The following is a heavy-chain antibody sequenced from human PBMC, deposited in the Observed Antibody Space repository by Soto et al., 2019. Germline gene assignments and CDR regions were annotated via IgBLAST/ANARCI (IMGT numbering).Heavy chain of an antibody. CDR1: GYTFTSYA. J-gene: IGHJ6*02. CDR3: ARLPMASRRGYYGMDV. D-gene: IGHD2-8*01. Sequence: ASVKVSCKASGYTFTSYAMHWVRQAPGQRLEWMGWINAGNGNTKYSQKFQGRVTITRDTSASTAYMELSSLKASDTAMYYCARLPMASRRGYYGMDVWGQGTTVTVSS. V-gene: IGHV1-3*01. CDR2: INAGNGNT.